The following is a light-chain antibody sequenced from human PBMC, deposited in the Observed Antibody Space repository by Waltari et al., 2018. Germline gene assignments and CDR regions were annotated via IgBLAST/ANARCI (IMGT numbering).Light chain of an antibody. V-gene: IGKV3-20*01. J-gene: IGKJ4*01. Sequence: IVFTQSPDTLSLSPGQRATLPCRASQTINNNFLVWYQQKPGQAPRLLIHGASSRATGFPDRFSGSGSGTDFTLTISRLEPEDVAVYYCQQYDGSILTFGGGTKVEI. CDR2: GAS. CDR3: QQYDGSILT. CDR1: QTINNNF.